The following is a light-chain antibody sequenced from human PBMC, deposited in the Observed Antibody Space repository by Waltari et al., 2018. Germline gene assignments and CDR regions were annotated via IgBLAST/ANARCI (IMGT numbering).Light chain of an antibody. Sequence: ETVMTQSPATLSVSPGERAPLSCRASQSVSSNLAWYQQKPGQAPRLLIYGASTRATGIPARFSGSGSGTEFTLTISSLQSEDFAVYYCQQYNNWPPCTFGQGTKLEI. V-gene: IGKV3-15*01. CDR2: GAS. CDR3: QQYNNWPPCT. J-gene: IGKJ2*01. CDR1: QSVSSN.